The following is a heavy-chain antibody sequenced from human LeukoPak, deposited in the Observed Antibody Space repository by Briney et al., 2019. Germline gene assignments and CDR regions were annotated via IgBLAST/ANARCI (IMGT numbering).Heavy chain of an antibody. CDR3: ARHLRLWQNWFDP. CDR2: IYPGDSDT. D-gene: IGHD5-18*01. J-gene: IGHJ5*02. CDR1: GYSFTNYW. Sequence: GESLKISCKGSGYSFTNYWIGWVRQLPGKGPEWMGIIYPGDSDTRYSPSFQGQVTISADKSISTAYLQWSSLKASDTAMYYCARHLRLWQNWFDPWGQGTLVTVSS. V-gene: IGHV5-51*01.